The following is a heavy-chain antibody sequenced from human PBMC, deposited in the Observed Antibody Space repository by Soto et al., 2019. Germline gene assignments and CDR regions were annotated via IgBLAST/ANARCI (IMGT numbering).Heavy chain of an antibody. CDR3: ARGFNGNWFDP. D-gene: IGHD2-8*01. CDR2: IYYSGST. J-gene: IGHJ5*02. Sequence: SETLSLTCTVSGGSISSGDYYWSWFRQPPGKGLEWIGYIYYSGSTYYSPSLKSRVTISVDTSKNQFSLKLSSVTAADTAVYYCARGFNGNWFDPWGQGTLVTVSS. V-gene: IGHV4-30-4*01. CDR1: GGSISSGDYY.